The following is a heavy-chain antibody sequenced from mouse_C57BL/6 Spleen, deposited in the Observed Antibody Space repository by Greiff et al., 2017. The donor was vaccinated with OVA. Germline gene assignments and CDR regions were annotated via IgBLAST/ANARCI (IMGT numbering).Heavy chain of an antibody. J-gene: IGHJ3*01. Sequence: VQLQESGAELVRPGASVKLSCKASGYTFTDYYINWVKQRPGQGLEWIARIYPGSGNTYYNEKFKGKATLTAEKSSSTAYMQLSSLTSEDSAFYFCARGDLSFAYWGQGTLVTVSA. CDR1: GYTFTDYY. CDR3: ARGDLSFAY. V-gene: IGHV1-76*01. CDR2: IYPGSGNT.